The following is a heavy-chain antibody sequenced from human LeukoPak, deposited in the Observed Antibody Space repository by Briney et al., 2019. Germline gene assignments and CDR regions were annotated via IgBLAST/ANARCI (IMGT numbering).Heavy chain of an antibody. CDR2: IKQDGSEK. CDR1: GFTFSSYW. D-gene: IGHD2/OR15-2a*01. CDR3: ARAFYGRFDY. V-gene: IGHV3-7*01. J-gene: IGHJ4*02. Sequence: PGGSLRLSCAASGFTFSSYWVSWVRQAPGKGLEWVANIKQDGSEKYYVDSVKGRFTISRDNAKNSLYLQMNSLRAEDTAVYYCARAFYGRFDYWGQGTLVTVSS.